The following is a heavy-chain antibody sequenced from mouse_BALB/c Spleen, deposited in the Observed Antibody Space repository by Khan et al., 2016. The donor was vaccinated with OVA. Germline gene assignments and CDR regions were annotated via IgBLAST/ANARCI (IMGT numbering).Heavy chain of an antibody. V-gene: IGHV9-1*02. Sequence: VVSGPELKKPGATVKISCKASGFTFTNYGMNWVKPAPGKGLKWIGWINTYTGEPTYADDFKGRFAFSLDTSASTAYLQINNLKNEDMATYFCAREDRAYEYDEVYYAMEYWGQGTSVTVSA. J-gene: IGHJ4*01. CDR1: GFTFTNYG. CDR3: AREDRAYEYDEVYYAMEY. D-gene: IGHD2-4*01. CDR2: INTYTGEP.